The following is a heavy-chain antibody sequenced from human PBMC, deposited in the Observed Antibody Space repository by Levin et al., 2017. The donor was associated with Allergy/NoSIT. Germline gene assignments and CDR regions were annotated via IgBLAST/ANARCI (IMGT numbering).Heavy chain of an antibody. D-gene: IGHD5-12*01. J-gene: IGHJ4*02. V-gene: IGHV3-21*01. CDR3: ARPRGYSGYDPFDS. Sequence: NTGGSLRLSCSASGFTFSSYSMTWVRQAPGKGLKWVASIVSSSTSIHYADSVKGRFTVSRDNAQNSLFLQMNSLRVEDTAIYYCARPRGYSGYDPFDSWGQGTLVTVSS. CDR1: GFTFSSYS. CDR2: IVSSSTSI.